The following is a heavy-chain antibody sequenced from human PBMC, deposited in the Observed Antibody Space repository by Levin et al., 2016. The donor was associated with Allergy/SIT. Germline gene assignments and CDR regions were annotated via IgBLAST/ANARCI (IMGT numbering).Heavy chain of an antibody. D-gene: IGHD6-13*01. J-gene: IGHJ6*02. CDR2: ISLSSTYI. V-gene: IGHV3-21*01. Sequence: GESLKISCAASGFNFIYSTMNWVRQAPGKGLEWVSSISLSSTYIYYADSVKGRFTISRDNAKNSLHLQMNSLRAEDTAVYYCAGVGVGAAAGTKGMDVWGQGTTVTVSS. CDR1: GFNFIYST. CDR3: AGVGVGAAAGTKGMDV.